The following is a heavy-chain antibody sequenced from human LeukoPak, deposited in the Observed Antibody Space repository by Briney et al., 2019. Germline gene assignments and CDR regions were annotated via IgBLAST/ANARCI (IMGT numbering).Heavy chain of an antibody. CDR3: ARGIVGATSTFDY. CDR2: ISAKMGHT. CDR1: GYTFTDSG. Sequence: GASVKVSCKSSGYTFTDSGFSWVRQAPGQGLEWMGWISAKMGHTKYADKFQGRVTMTTDTSTTTVSMELRSLRSDDTAVYYCARGIVGATSTFDYWGQGTLVTVSS. J-gene: IGHJ4*02. D-gene: IGHD1-26*01. V-gene: IGHV1-18*01.